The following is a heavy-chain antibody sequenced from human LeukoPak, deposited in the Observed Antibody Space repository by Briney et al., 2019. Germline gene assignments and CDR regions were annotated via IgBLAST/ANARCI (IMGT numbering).Heavy chain of an antibody. V-gene: IGHV4-30-4*08. J-gene: IGHJ6*03. CDR2: IYYSGST. CDR3: ARGDDYYYYMDV. CDR1: GGSISSGDYY. Sequence: KPSETLSLTCTVSGGSISSGDYYRSWIRQPPGKGLEWIGYIYYSGSTYYNPSLKSRVTISVDTSKNQFSLKLSSVTAADTAVYYCARGDDYYYYMDVWGKGTTVTVSS.